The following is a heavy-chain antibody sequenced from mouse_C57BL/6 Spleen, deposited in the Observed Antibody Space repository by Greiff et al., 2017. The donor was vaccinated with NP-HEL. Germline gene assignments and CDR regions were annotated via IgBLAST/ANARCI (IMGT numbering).Heavy chain of an antibody. Sequence: QVQLQQPGAELVKPGASVKLSCKASGYTFTSYWMHWVKQRPGRGLEWIGRIDPNSGGTKYNEKFKSQATLTVDKPSSTAYMQLSRLTSEASAVSDCARSGTTVVAPYFDYWGLGTTLTVSS. D-gene: IGHD1-1*01. CDR2: IDPNSGGT. CDR1: GYTFTSYW. CDR3: ARSGTTVVAPYFDY. J-gene: IGHJ2*01. V-gene: IGHV1-72*01.